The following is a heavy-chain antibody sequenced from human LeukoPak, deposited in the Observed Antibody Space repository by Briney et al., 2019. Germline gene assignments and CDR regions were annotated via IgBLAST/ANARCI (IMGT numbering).Heavy chain of an antibody. V-gene: IGHV4-34*01. CDR1: GGSFSGYY. CDR2: INHSGST. Sequence: PSETLSLTCAVYGGSFSGYYWSWIRQPPGKGLEWIGEINHSGSTNYNPSLKSRVTISVDTSKNQFSLKLSSVTAADTAVYYCASSMSRWLQPHRKTRGGLNDYWGQGTLVTVSS. CDR3: ASSMSRWLQPHRKTRGGLNDY. D-gene: IGHD5-24*01. J-gene: IGHJ4*02.